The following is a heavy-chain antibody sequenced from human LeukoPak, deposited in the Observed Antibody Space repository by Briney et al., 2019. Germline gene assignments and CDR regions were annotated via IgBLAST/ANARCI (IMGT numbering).Heavy chain of an antibody. CDR3: AKWGKYCSSTSCYTYFDY. CDR1: GFSFSTYA. CDR2: ISGSGGST. V-gene: IGHV3-23*01. D-gene: IGHD2-2*02. J-gene: IGHJ4*02. Sequence: GGSLRLSCAASGFSFSTYAMSWVRQAPGKGLEWVSAISGSGGSTYYADSVKGRFTISRDNSKNTLYLQMNSLRAEDTAVYYCAKWGKYCSSTSCYTYFDYWGQGTLVTGSS.